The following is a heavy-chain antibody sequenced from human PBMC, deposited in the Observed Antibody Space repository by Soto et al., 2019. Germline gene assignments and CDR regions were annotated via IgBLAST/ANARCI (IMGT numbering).Heavy chain of an antibody. CDR3: AREGEDYYDRSGYPRFLGAFDI. V-gene: IGHV4-34*01. CDR1: GGSFSDYY. J-gene: IGHJ3*02. Sequence: SETLSLTCAVYGGSFSDYYWSWIRQPPGKGLEWIGEINHSGGTNYNPSLKSRVTISVDTSKNQFSLKLSSVTAADTAVYYCAREGEDYYDRSGYPRFLGAFDIWGQGTRVTVSS. D-gene: IGHD3-22*01. CDR2: INHSGGT.